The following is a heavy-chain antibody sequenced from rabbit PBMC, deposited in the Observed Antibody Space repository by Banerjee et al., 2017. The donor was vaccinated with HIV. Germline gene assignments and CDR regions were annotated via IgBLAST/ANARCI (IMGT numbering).Heavy chain of an antibody. CDR3: ARAGYVVYGVADYFRL. D-gene: IGHD6-1*01. J-gene: IGHJ4*01. V-gene: IGHV1S40*01. Sequence: QSLEESGGDLVKPGASLTLTCTASGFSFNSNYYICWVRQAPGKGLEWIACIYAGSSGITYYASWAKGRFTLSKASSTTVTLQMTSLTAADTATYFCARAGYVVYGVADYFRLWGQGTLVTVS. CDR2: IYAGSSGIT. CDR1: GFSFNSNYY.